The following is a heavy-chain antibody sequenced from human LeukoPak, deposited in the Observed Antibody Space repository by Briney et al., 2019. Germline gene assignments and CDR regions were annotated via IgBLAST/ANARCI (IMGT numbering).Heavy chain of an antibody. CDR3: ARGFDWDATMGY. CDR1: GFTFSSYW. D-gene: IGHD3-9*01. V-gene: IGHV3-74*01. J-gene: IGHJ4*02. CDR2: INGDGSRT. Sequence: GGSLRLSCAASGFTFSSYWMHWVRQASGKGLVWVSRINGDGSRTTYADSVKGRYTISRDNAKNTLYLQMNSLRAEDTAVYYCARGFDWDATMGYWGQGTLVTVSS.